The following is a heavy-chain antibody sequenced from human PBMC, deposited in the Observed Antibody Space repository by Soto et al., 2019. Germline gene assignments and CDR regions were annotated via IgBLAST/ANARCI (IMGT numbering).Heavy chain of an antibody. J-gene: IGHJ5*02. CDR1: GGSFSGYY. CDR3: ARGLTVTTAGFDP. D-gene: IGHD4-17*01. V-gene: IGHV4-34*01. CDR2: INHSGST. Sequence: QVQLQQWGAGLLKPSETLSLTCAVYGGSFSGYYWSWIRQPPGKGLEWIGEINHSGSTNYNPSLKSRVTRSVDTSKNQFSLKLSSVTAADTAVYYCARGLTVTTAGFDPWGQGTLVTVSS.